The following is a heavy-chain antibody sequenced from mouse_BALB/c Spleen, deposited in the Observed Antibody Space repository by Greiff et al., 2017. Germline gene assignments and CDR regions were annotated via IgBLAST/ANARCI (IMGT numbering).Heavy chain of an antibody. CDR1: GFNIKDYY. V-gene: IGHV14-1*02. CDR3: TRGDNYAMDY. J-gene: IGHJ4*01. Sequence: EVQLQQSGAELVRPGALVKLSCKASGFNIKDYYMHWVKQRPEQGLEWIGWIDPENGNTIYDPKFLGKASITADTSSNTAYLQLSSLTSEDTAVYYCTRGDNYAMDYWGQGTSVTVSS. D-gene: IGHD3-3*01. CDR2: IDPENGNT.